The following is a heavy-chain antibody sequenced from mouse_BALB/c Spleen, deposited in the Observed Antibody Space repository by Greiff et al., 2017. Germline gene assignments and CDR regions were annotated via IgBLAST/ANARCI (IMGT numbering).Heavy chain of an antibody. Sequence: VQLQQSGPQLVRPGASVKISCKASGYSFTSYWMHWVKQRPGQGLEWIGMIDPSDSETRLNQKFKDKATLTVDKSSSTAYMQLSSPTSEDSAVYYCARSGYGNYGYFDYWGQGTTLTVSS. CDR3: ARSGYGNYGYFDY. CDR2: IDPSDSET. V-gene: IGHV1S126*01. D-gene: IGHD2-10*02. CDR1: GYSFTSYW. J-gene: IGHJ2*01.